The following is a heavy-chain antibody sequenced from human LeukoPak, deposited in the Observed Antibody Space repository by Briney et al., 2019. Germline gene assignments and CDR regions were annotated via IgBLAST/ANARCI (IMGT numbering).Heavy chain of an antibody. D-gene: IGHD3-22*01. J-gene: IGHJ4*02. CDR2: INSDGSST. CDR1: GFTFSSYW. Sequence: GGSLRLSCAASGFTFSSYWMHWVRQAPGKGLVWVSRINSDGSSTSYADSVKGRFTISRDNAKNTLYLQMNSLRAEDTAVYYCARVLYYYDSSGYYYFPFDYWGQGTLVTVSP. V-gene: IGHV3-74*01. CDR3: ARVLYYYDSSGYYYFPFDY.